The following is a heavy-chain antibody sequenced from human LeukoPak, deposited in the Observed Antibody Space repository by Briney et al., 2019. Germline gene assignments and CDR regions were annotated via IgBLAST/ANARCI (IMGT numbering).Heavy chain of an antibody. CDR2: IYYSGST. J-gene: IGHJ4*02. D-gene: IGHD5-12*01. Sequence: PSETLSLTCTVSGGSISSCGYYWSRIPPHPGKGLEWIGYIYYSGSTYYNPSIKSLVTISVDTSKNQFSLKLSSVTAADTAVYYCAREFGGYDSFFDYWGQGTLVTVSS. CDR1: GGSISSCGYY. CDR3: AREFGGYDSFFDY. V-gene: IGHV4-31*01.